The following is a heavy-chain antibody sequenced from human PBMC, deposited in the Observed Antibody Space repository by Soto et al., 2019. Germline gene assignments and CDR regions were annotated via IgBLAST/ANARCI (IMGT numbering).Heavy chain of an antibody. V-gene: IGHV4-31*03. J-gene: IGHJ5*02. D-gene: IGHD3-16*01. CDR2: IYYSGST. CDR3: ARDGGSELAGRFDP. CDR1: GGSISRGGYY. Sequence: QVQLQESGPGLLKPSQTLSLTCTVSGGSISRGGYYWSWIRQHPGKGLEWIGYIYYSGSTYYNPSLKSRVTISVDTSKNQFSLKLNSVSAADTAVYYCARDGGSELAGRFDPWGQGTLVTVSS.